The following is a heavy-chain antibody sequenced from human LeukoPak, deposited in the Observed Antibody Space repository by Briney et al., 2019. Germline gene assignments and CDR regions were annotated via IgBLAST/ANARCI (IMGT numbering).Heavy chain of an antibody. V-gene: IGHV3-30-3*01. CDR3: TRGLGAIRGGWFDP. J-gene: IGHJ5*02. CDR2: ISYDGSNK. D-gene: IGHD1-26*01. Sequence: GRSLRLSCAASGFTFSSYGMHWVRQAPGKGLEWVAVISYDGSNKYYADSVKDRFTISRDNSKNTLYLQMTSLRPEDTAVYYCTRGLGAIRGGWFDPWGQGTLVTVSS. CDR1: GFTFSSYG.